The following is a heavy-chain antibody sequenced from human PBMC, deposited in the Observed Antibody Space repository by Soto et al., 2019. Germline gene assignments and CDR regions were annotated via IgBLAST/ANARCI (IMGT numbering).Heavy chain of an antibody. CDR3: ARGSQYYYDGSGPLDC. Sequence: PGGSRRLSFAASGFTFSPYTIHWVRQAPGKGLEWVALISYDGSNNYYADSVKGRFTISRDNSKNTLYLQMTSLRAGDTAVYFCARGSQYYYDGSGPLDCWGQGTLVTVSS. V-gene: IGHV3-30-3*01. J-gene: IGHJ4*02. CDR2: ISYDGSNN. CDR1: GFTFSPYT. D-gene: IGHD3-22*01.